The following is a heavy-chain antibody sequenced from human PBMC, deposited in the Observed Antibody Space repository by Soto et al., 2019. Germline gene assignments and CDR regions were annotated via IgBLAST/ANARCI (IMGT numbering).Heavy chain of an antibody. CDR2: IFSNDDK. CDR3: ALIKDCSRTDCYVASFAP. V-gene: IGHV2-26*01. J-gene: IGHJ5*02. D-gene: IGHD2-2*01. CDR1: GLSLSNGRLG. Sequence: QVTLKESGPVLVKPTETLTLTCTVSGLSLSNGRLGVSWIRQPPGKALEWLAHIFSNDDKSYSTSLRSRLTISKDTSRSQLVLTMTNMDPMDSATYYCALIKDCSRTDCYVASFAPWGQGTLVTVSS.